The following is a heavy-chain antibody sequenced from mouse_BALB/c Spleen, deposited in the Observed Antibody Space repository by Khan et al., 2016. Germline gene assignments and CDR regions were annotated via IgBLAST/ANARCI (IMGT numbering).Heavy chain of an antibody. D-gene: IGHD4-1*02. Sequence: EVELVESGGGLVKPGGSLKLSCAASGFTFSDYYMYWVRQTPEKRLEWVATISDGGSYTYYPDSVKGRFPISRDNAKNNLYLQMSSLKSEDTAMYYCARATGTSWFAYWGQGTLVTVSA. V-gene: IGHV5-4*02. J-gene: IGHJ3*01. CDR1: GFTFSDYY. CDR3: ARATGTSWFAY. CDR2: ISDGGSYT.